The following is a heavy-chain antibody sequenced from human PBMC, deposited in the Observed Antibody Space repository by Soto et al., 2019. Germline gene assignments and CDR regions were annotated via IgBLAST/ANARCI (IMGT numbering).Heavy chain of an antibody. CDR1: GFSLSDYA. CDR2: SSGSGDKT. V-gene: IGHV3-23*01. Sequence: EVQLLESGGDLAQPGGSLRLSCAASGFSLSDYAMTWVRQAPGKGLEWVSGSSGSGDKTSYADSVKGRFIISRDTSKNPVSLQVNSLKVEDTALYYCVRDCSSSSCSVWRPWGQGTLVTVSS. CDR3: VRDCSSSSCSVWRP. D-gene: IGHD2-2*01. J-gene: IGHJ5*02.